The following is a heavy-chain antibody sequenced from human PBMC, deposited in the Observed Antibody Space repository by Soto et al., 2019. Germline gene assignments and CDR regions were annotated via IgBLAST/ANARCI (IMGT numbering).Heavy chain of an antibody. CDR3: VTPHELGFSNWFDP. CDR2: INPHSGAT. J-gene: IGHJ5*02. Sequence: XSVKVSCNATGYILIANYIHWVRQAPGQGLEWLGWINPHSGATNYAQKFLGRVTMSADTSASTAYMDLARLKSDDTAVYYCVTPHELGFSNWFDPWGRRTLVTVSS. CDR1: GYILIANY. V-gene: IGHV1-2*02. D-gene: IGHD1-7*01.